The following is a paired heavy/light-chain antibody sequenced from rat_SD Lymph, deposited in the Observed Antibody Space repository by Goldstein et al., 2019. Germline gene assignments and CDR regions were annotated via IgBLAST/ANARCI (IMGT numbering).Heavy chain of an antibody. CDR3: AKPGYPGDY. Sequence: EVQLVESGGGLVKPGSSLKLSCVASGFTFSSYGMHWIRQAPKKGLEWIALIYYDSSNKYYADSVKGRFTISRDNSKNTLYLEMNSLRSEDTAMYYCAKPGYPGDYWGQGVMVTVSS. D-gene: IGHD1-4*01. J-gene: IGHJ2*01. CDR1: GFTFSSYG. V-gene: IGHV5-54*01. CDR2: IYYDSSNK.
Light chain of an antibody. CDR2: STS. CDR3: QQWSSNPLT. CDR1: SSVSN. Sequence: EIVLTQSPTTTAASPGEKVTITCLASSSVSNMYWYQQKSGASPKLLIYSTSSLASGVPDRFSGSGSGTSYSLTINTMEAEDAATYYCQQWSSNPLTFGSGTKLEIK. V-gene: IGKV4S4*01. J-gene: IGKJ5*01.